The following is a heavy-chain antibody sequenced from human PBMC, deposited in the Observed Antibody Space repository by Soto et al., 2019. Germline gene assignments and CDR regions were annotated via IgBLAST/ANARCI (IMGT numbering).Heavy chain of an antibody. V-gene: IGHV5-51*01. CDR1: GYTFTTYW. Sequence: GESLKISCNASGYTFTTYWIGWVRQMSGKGLEWMGIIYPGDSDTRCSPSFQGHVTISADRSTTTAYLQWRSLKASDTAMYYCVRSPRINMPRGLIQDWFDPWGQGTLVTVSS. CDR3: VRSPRINMPRGLIQDWFDP. J-gene: IGHJ5*02. CDR2: IYPGDSDT. D-gene: IGHD3-10*01.